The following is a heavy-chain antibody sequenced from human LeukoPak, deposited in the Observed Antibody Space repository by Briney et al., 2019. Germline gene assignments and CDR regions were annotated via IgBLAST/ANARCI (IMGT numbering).Heavy chain of an antibody. V-gene: IGHV3-30*03. J-gene: IGHJ4*02. CDR3: WSSTGPGFDY. CDR2: ISYDGSNK. Sequence: PGGSLRLSCAASGLTFSSYGMHWVRQAPGKGLEWVAVISYDGSNKYYADSVKGRFTISRDNSKNTLYLQMNSLRAEDTAVYYCWSSTGPGFDYWGQGTLVTVSS. D-gene: IGHD2-2*01. CDR1: GLTFSSYG.